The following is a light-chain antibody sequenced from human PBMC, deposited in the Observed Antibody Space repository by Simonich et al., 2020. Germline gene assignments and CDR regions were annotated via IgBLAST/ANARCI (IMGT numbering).Light chain of an antibody. CDR2: DVS. CDR3: SSYTSSSTYVV. V-gene: IGLV2-14*01. Sequence: QSALTQPASVSGSPGQSITIPCTETSSDVGGYNYVSWYQQHPGKAPKLMIYDVSKLPSGVSNRFSGSKSGNTASLTISGLQAEDEADYYCSSYTSSSTYVVFGGGTKLTVL. J-gene: IGLJ2*01. CDR1: SSDVGGYNY.